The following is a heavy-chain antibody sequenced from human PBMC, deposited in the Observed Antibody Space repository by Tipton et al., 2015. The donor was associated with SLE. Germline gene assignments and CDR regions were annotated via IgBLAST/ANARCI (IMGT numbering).Heavy chain of an antibody. CDR3: ARDGAMGGDDSSGFDAFDI. Sequence: TLSLTCAVYDGSFSGYYWSWIRQPPGKGLEWFGEIHHSGSTNYNPSLQSRVTISVDTSKNQFSLKLSSVTAADAAVYYCARDGAMGGDDSSGFDAFDIWRQATMVTVSS. CDR1: DGSFSGYY. J-gene: IGHJ3*02. V-gene: IGHV4-34*01. D-gene: IGHD3-22*01. CDR2: IHHSGST.